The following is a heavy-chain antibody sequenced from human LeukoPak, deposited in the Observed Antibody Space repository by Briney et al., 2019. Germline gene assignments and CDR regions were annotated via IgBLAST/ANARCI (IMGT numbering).Heavy chain of an antibody. CDR3: GRDQAAADLYYYYMDV. V-gene: IGHV3-21*01. CDR1: GFTFSSYS. Sequence: PGGSLRLSCAASGFTFSSYSMNWVRQAPGKGLEWVSSISSSSSYIYYADSVKGRFTISRDNAKNSLYLQMNSLRAEDTAVYYCGRDQAAADLYYYYMDVWGKGTTVTISS. CDR2: ISSSSSYI. D-gene: IGHD6-13*01. J-gene: IGHJ6*03.